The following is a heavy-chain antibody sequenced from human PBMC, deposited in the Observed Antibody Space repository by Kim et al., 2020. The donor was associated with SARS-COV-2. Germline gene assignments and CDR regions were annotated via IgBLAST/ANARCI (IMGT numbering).Heavy chain of an antibody. CDR3: ARLPHDSSGYVDC. V-gene: IGHV4-39*01. Sequence: SETLSLTCTVSGGSISSSFNYWGWIRQPPGKGLEWIGSVYHSGSTYHSPSLKSRVTVSVDTSKNEFSLKVTSVTAADTAVYFCARLPHDSSGYVDCWGQGTLVTVSS. D-gene: IGHD3-22*01. CDR1: GGSISSSFNY. CDR2: VYHSGST. J-gene: IGHJ4*02.